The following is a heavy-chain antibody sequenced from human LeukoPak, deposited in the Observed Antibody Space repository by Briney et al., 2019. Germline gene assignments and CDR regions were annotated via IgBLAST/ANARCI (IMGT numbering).Heavy chain of an antibody. CDR1: GGSFSGYY. Sequence: SETLSLTCAVYGGSFSGYYWSWIRQPPGKGLEWIGEINHSGSTNYNPSLKSRVTISVDTSKNQFSLKLSSVTAADTAVYYCASSNPPHYYDSPTLGYWGQGTVVTVSS. CDR3: ASSNPPHYYDSPTLGY. D-gene: IGHD3-22*01. V-gene: IGHV4-34*01. J-gene: IGHJ4*02. CDR2: INHSGST.